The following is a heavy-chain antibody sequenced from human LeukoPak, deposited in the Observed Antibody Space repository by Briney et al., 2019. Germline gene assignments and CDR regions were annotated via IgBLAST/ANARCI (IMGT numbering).Heavy chain of an antibody. CDR1: GYTFTSYG. CDR3: ARGPSLGRIKGPDAFDI. D-gene: IGHD2-21*01. J-gene: IGHJ3*02. V-gene: IGHV1-18*01. CDR2: ISAYNGNT. Sequence: ASVKVSCKASGYTFTSYGISWVRQAPGQGLEWMGWISAYNGNTNYAQKLQGRVTMTTDTSTSTAYMELRSLRSDDTAVYYCARGPSLGRIKGPDAFDIWGQGTMVTVSS.